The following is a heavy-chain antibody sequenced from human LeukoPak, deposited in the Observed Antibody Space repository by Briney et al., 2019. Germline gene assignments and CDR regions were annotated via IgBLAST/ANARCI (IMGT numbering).Heavy chain of an antibody. CDR3: ARGNRGSLVFGSPYDY. V-gene: IGHV3-64*01. CDR2: ISGNGGST. D-gene: IGHD3-10*01. J-gene: IGHJ4*02. CDR1: GFTFSNYG. Sequence: PGGSLRLSCAASGFTFSNYGMHWVRQAPGKGLEYVAAISGNGGSTFYANSVKGRFTISRDNSKNTLYLQMVSLTPEDMAVYYCARGNRGSLVFGSPYDYWGQGTLVTVSS.